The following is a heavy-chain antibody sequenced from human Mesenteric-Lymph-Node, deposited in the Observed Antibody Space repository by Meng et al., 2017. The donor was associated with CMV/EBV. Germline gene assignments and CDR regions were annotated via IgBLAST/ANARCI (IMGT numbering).Heavy chain of an antibody. CDR3: ARRYYDSSGYLRYFDY. D-gene: IGHD3-22*01. J-gene: IGHJ4*02. Sequence: GGSLRLSCAASGFTFSAYNLHWVRQAPGQGLEWVSSISRSSTYIYYADSVKGRFTISRDNAKNSLYLQMNSLRAEDTALYYCARRYYDSSGYLRYFDYWGQGTLVTVSS. CDR1: GFTFSAYN. V-gene: IGHV3-21*04. CDR2: ISRSSTYI.